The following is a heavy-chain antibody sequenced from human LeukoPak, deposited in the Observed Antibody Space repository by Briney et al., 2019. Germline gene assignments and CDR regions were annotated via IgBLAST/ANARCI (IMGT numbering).Heavy chain of an antibody. V-gene: IGHV3-23*01. D-gene: IGHD3-22*01. CDR1: GFTFSSYA. J-gene: IGHJ6*03. Sequence: QPGGSLRLSCAASGFTFSSYAMSWVRQAPGKGLEWVSAISGSGGSTYYADSVKGRFTISRDNSKNTLYLQMNSLRAEDTAVYYCAKAATYYYDSSGYYQLEIYYYYYYMDVWGKGTTVTVSS. CDR3: AKAATYYYDSSGYYQLEIYYYYYYMDV. CDR2: ISGSGGST.